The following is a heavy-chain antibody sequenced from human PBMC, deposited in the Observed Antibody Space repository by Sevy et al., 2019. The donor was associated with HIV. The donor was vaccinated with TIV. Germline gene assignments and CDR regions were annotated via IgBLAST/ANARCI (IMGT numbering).Heavy chain of an antibody. J-gene: IGHJ4*02. CDR1: GFTFSSYS. D-gene: IGHD6-13*01. CDR3: AKSWGSITAAGLDY. V-gene: IGHV3-21*01. CDR2: VSSGSDYL. Sequence: GGSLRLSCVASGFTFSSYSMHWVRQAPGKGLEWVSSVSSGSDYLYYADSVKGRFTISRDNAKNSLYLQMNSLRAEDTAVYYCAKSWGSITAAGLDYWGQGTLVTVSS.